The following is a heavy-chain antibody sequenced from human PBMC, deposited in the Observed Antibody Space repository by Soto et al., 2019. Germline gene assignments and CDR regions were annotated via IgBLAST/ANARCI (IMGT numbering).Heavy chain of an antibody. CDR2: INPSGGST. Sequence: GASVKVSCKASGYTFTSYYMHWVRQAPGQGLEWMGIINPSGGSTSYAQKFQGRVTMTRDTSTSTVYMELSSLRSEDTAVYYCARNYGGNSEHEVAYYFDYWGQGTLVTVS. V-gene: IGHV1-46*01. D-gene: IGHD4-17*01. J-gene: IGHJ4*02. CDR3: ARNYGGNSEHEVAYYFDY. CDR1: GYTFTSYY.